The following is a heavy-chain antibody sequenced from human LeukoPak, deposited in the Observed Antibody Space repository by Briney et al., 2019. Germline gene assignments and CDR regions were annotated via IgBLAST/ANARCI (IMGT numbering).Heavy chain of an antibody. CDR2: IIPILGIA. Sequence: SVKVSCKASGGTFTSYAISWVRQAPGQGLEWMGRIIPILGIANYAQKFQGRVTITADKSTSTAYMELSSLRSEDTAVYYCARDPRDLKHSGSYYYDDYWDQGTLVTVSS. CDR3: ARDPRDLKHSGSYYYDDY. V-gene: IGHV1-69*04. J-gene: IGHJ4*02. D-gene: IGHD1-26*01. CDR1: GGTFTSYA.